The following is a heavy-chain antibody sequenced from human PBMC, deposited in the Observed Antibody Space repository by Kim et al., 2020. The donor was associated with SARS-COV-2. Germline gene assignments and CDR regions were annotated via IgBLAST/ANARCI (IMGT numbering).Heavy chain of an antibody. D-gene: IGHD3-22*01. CDR3: ARRYYYDSSGYYSHYYYYYGMDV. CDR2: INHSGST. J-gene: IGHJ6*02. Sequence: SETLSLTCAVYGGSFSGYYWSWIRQPPGKGLEWIGEINHSGSTNYNPSLKSRVTISVDTSKNQFSLKLSSVTAADTAVYYCARRYYYDSSGYYSHYYYYYGMDVWGQGTTVTVSS. V-gene: IGHV4-34*01. CDR1: GGSFSGYY.